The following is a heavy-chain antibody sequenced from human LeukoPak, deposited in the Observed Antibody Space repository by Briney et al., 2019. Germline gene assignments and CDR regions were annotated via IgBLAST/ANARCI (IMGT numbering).Heavy chain of an antibody. Sequence: SETLSLTCTVSGGSISSYYWSWIRQPAGKGLEWIGRIYTSGSTNYNPSLKSRVTMSVDTSKNQFSLKLSSVTAADTAVYYCVGTAAWNYYYGMDVWGQGTTVTVSS. CDR3: VGTAAWNYYYGMDV. CDR2: IYTSGST. V-gene: IGHV4-4*07. D-gene: IGHD2-2*01. J-gene: IGHJ6*02. CDR1: GGSISSYY.